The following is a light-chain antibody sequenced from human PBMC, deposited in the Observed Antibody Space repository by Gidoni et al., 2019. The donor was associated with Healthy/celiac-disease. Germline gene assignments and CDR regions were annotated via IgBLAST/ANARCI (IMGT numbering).Light chain of an antibody. V-gene: IGKV1-5*01. CDR3: QQYNSYSWT. CDR2: DAS. Sequence: DIQMTQSPSTLSASVGDRVTITCRASQSISSWLAWYQQKPGKAPKPLIYDASSLESGVPSRFSGSGSGTEFTLTISSLQPDDFATYYCQQYNSYSWTFXQXTKVXIK. J-gene: IGKJ1*01. CDR1: QSISSW.